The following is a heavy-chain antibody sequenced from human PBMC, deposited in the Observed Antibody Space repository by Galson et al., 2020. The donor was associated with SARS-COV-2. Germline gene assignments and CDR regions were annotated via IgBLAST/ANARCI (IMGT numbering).Heavy chain of an antibody. Sequence: ASVTVSCKASGYSISSYGITWVRQAPGQGLEWMGWITPYNGNTNYAQRFQGRVTMTTDTSTSTAYMELRSLRSDDTAVYYCARAQASYNYWGQGSLVTVSS. CDR1: GYSISSYG. J-gene: IGHJ4*02. V-gene: IGHV1-18*01. D-gene: IGHD5-18*01. CDR3: ARAQASYNY. CDR2: ITPYNGNT.